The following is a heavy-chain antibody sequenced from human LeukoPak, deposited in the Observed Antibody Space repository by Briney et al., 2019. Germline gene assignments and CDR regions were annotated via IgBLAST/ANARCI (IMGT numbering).Heavy chain of an antibody. D-gene: IGHD3-10*01. Sequence: SVTVSCTASGGTFSSYAISWVRQAPGQGLEWMGGIIPIFGTANYAQKFQGRVTITADESTSTAYMEPSSLRSEDTAVYYCARSPSYGSGSPPNWFDPWGQGTLVTVSS. CDR1: GGTFSSYA. V-gene: IGHV1-69*13. CDR3: ARSPSYGSGSPPNWFDP. CDR2: IIPIFGTA. J-gene: IGHJ5*02.